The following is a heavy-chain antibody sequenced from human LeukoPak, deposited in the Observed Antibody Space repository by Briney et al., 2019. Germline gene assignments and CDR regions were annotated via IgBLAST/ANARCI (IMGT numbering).Heavy chain of an antibody. V-gene: IGHV3-9*01. D-gene: IGHD2-15*01. J-gene: IGHJ3*02. CDR1: GFTFDDYA. CDR3: AKDIRDQGRSAFDI. CDR2: ISWNSGSI. Sequence: GGSLRLSCAASGFTFDDYAMHWVRQAPGKGLEWVSGISWNSGSIGYADSVKGRFTISRDNAKNSLYLQMNSLRAEDTALYYCAKDIRDQGRSAFDIWGQGTMVTVSS.